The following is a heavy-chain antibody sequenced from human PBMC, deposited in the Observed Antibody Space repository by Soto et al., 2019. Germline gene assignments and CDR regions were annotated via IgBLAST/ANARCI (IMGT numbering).Heavy chain of an antibody. D-gene: IGHD6-13*01. CDR3: AKDNAAAGHLFDP. CDR2: ISYDGSNK. CDR1: GFTFSSYG. V-gene: IGHV3-30*18. Sequence: PGGSLRLSCAASGFTFSSYGMHWVRQAPGKGLEWVAVISYDGSNKYYADSVKGRFTISRDNSKNTLYLQMNSLRAEDTAVYYCAKDNAAAGHLFDPWGQGTLVTVSS. J-gene: IGHJ5*02.